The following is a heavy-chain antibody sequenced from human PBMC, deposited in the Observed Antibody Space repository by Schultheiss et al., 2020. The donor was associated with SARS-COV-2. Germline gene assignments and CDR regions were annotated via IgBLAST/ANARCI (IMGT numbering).Heavy chain of an antibody. J-gene: IGHJ4*02. CDR1: GFTFSSYA. D-gene: IGHD3-10*01. CDR2: ISPNGNNT. Sequence: GGSLRLSCSASGFTFSSYAMHWVRQAPGKGLEYVSAISPNGNNTYYADSVKGRFTISRDNSKNTLYLQMNSLRAEDTAVYYCARDFYFIGMVQGVMQHWGQGTLVTVSS. V-gene: IGHV3-64*04. CDR3: ARDFYFIGMVQGVMQH.